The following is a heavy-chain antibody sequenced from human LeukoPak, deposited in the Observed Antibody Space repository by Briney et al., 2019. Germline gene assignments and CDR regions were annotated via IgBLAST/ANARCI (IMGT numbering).Heavy chain of an antibody. D-gene: IGHD5-24*01. J-gene: IGHJ4*02. Sequence: ASVKVSCKASGFTFTGYYMHWVRQAPGQGLEWMGWINPNSGGTNYAQKFQGRVTMTRDTSITTAYMELSRLRSDDAAVYCCARASRRDGYNFKLDYWGQGTLVTVSS. V-gene: IGHV1-2*02. CDR2: INPNSGGT. CDR1: GFTFTGYY. CDR3: ARASRRDGYNFKLDY.